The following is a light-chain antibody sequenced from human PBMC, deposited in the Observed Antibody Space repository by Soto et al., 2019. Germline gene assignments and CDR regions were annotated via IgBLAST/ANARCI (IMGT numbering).Light chain of an antibody. CDR3: QQRTNWLT. CDR1: QSVTWY. V-gene: IGKV3-11*01. CDR2: DAT. J-gene: IGKJ4*01. Sequence: EIVLTQSPATLSLSPGERATLSCRASQSVTWYLAWDQQKPGQAPRLLIYDATNRATGIPARFSGSGSGTDFALTISSLEPEDFAVYCCQQRTNWLTFGGGTRVEI.